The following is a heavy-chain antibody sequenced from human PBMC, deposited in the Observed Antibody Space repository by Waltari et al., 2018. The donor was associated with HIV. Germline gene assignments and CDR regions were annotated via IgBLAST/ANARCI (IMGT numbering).Heavy chain of an antibody. Sequence: QVQLVESGGGLVKPGGSLRLSCAASGFTFSDYHMSWIRQPPGKGLEWVSYSNTGGSNSHYSDSVKGRFTISRDNAKNALYLQMDNLRGEDTAVYYCARPRYSGYDYPTYFDSWGQGNLVTVSS. J-gene: IGHJ4*02. CDR1: GFTFSDYH. V-gene: IGHV3-11*01. CDR2: SNTGGSNS. D-gene: IGHD5-12*01. CDR3: ARPRYSGYDYPTYFDS.